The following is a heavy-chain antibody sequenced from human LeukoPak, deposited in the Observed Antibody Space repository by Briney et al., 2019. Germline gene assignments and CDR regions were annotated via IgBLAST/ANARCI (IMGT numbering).Heavy chain of an antibody. D-gene: IGHD6-25*01. V-gene: IGHV4-4*02. J-gene: IGHJ5*02. CDR1: GGSISSTTW. CDR3: ARDSPPPYSSACTACWFDP. Sequence: KASGTLSLTCTVSGGSISSTTWWSWVRQSPGEGLEWIGEIHHSGRTNYNPSLKSRVTIAVDKSKNQFSLKVTSVTAADTAVYYCARDSPPPYSSACTACWFDPWGQGTLVTVSS. CDR2: IHHSGRT.